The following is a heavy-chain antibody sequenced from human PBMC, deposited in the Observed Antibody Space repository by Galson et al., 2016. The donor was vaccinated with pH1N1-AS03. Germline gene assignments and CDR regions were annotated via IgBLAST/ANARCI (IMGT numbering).Heavy chain of an antibody. Sequence: SLRLSCAVSGFIFTHYSMHWVRQAPGKGLEWVAVMSYEGTTTYYADSVKGRFTISRDNSKNTLYLQMNSLRTEDTALYYCAREEGGFGSNWLQTDSFDFWGQGTMVTVSS. CDR3: AREEGGFGSNWLQTDSFDF. V-gene: IGHV3-30-3*01. CDR1: GFIFTHYS. D-gene: IGHD6-13*01. CDR2: MSYEGTTT. J-gene: IGHJ3*01.